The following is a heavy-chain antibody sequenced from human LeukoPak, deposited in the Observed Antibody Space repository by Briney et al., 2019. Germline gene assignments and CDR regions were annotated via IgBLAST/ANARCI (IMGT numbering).Heavy chain of an antibody. J-gene: IGHJ5*02. Sequence: GGSLRLSCAASGFTFSSYAMSWVRQAPGKGLEWVSAISGSGGSTYYADSVKGRFTISRDNSKNTLYLQMNSLRAEDTAVYYCAKVEVAVAGTRMSAWFDPWGQGTLVTVSS. CDR1: GFTFSSYA. CDR2: ISGSGGST. D-gene: IGHD6-19*01. V-gene: IGHV3-23*01. CDR3: AKVEVAVAGTRMSAWFDP.